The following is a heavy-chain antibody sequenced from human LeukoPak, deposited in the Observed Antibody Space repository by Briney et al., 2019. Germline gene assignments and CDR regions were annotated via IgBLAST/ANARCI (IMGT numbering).Heavy chain of an antibody. J-gene: IGHJ4*02. CDR3: ARSLSSRFSGPRRPYYFDS. D-gene: IGHD3-16*02. CDR1: GFTFSSYT. CDR2: INSGNTYI. Sequence: GGSLRLSCAASGFTFSSYTMNWVRQAPGKGLEWVSLINSGNTYIHYADSVKGRFTISRDNAKNSLYLQMNSLRAEDTAVYYCARSLSSRFSGPRRPYYFDSWGQGTLVTVSS. V-gene: IGHV3-21*04.